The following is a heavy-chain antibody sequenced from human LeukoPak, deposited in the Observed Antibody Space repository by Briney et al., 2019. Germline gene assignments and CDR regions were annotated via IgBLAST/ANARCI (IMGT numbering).Heavy chain of an antibody. J-gene: IGHJ4*02. CDR3: ARGSIVGATAFDY. V-gene: IGHV4-59*12. CDR2: IYYSGST. D-gene: IGHD1-26*01. CDR1: GGSISSYY. Sequence: PSETLSLTCTVSGGSISSYYWSWIRQPPGQGLEWIGYIYYSGSTNYNPSLKSRVTISVDTSKNQFSLKLSSVTAADTAVYYCARGSIVGATAFDYWGQGTLVTVSS.